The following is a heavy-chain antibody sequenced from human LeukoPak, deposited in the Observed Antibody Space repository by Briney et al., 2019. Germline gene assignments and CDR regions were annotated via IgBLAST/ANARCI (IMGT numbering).Heavy chain of an antibody. J-gene: IGHJ3*02. CDR2: IYYSGST. CDR1: GGSISTDF. D-gene: IGHD6-6*01. CDR3: ARGLYSTSSRNAFDI. Sequence: SETLSLTCMVSGGSISTDFWSWIRPPPRKGLEWMGHIYYSGSTDYNPSLRSRVTISGHTSKNQFSLRLSSVTAADTAVYYCARGLYSTSSRNAFDIWGQGTMVTVSS. V-gene: IGHV4-59*01.